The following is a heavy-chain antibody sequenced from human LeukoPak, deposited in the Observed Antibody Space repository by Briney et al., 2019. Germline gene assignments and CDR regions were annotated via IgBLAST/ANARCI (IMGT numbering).Heavy chain of an antibody. D-gene: IGHD6-13*01. J-gene: IGHJ4*02. CDR2: IYYSGST. CDR1: GGSFSGYY. Sequence: PSETLSLTCAVYGGSFSGYYWSWIRQPPGKGLEWIGSIYYSGSTYYNPSLKSRVTISVDTSKNQFSLKLSSVTAADTAVYYCARISVAAAGWLDYWGQGTLVTVSS. CDR3: ARISVAAAGWLDY. V-gene: IGHV4-34*01.